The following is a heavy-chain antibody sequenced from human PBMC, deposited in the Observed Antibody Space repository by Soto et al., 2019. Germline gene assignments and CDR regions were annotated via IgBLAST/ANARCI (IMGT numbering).Heavy chain of an antibody. CDR2: VSGSGDRT. CDR1: GFSFGTYA. V-gene: IGHV3-23*01. J-gene: IGHJ6*02. Sequence: GGSLRLSCAASGFSFGTYAMTWVRQAPGKGLEWVSAVSGSGDRTYYADSVKGRFTISRDSLKNTLSLQMNSLRVEDAAVYYCAKVHRSGYYYYGMDVWGQGTTVTVSS. CDR3: AKVHRSGYYYYGMDV. D-gene: IGHD3-3*01.